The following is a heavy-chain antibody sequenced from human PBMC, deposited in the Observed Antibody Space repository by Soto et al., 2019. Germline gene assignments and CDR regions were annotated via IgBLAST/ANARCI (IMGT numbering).Heavy chain of an antibody. V-gene: IGHV5-51*01. CDR3: ATSAAGSRPYSYCCLDG. J-gene: IGHJ6*02. D-gene: IGHD6-13*01. CDR2: IYPGDSDT. CDR1: GYSFTSYW. Sequence: GESLKISCKGSGYSFTSYWIGWVRQMPGKGLEWMGIIYPGDSDTRYSPSFQGQVTISADKSISTAYLQWSSLKASDTAMYYCATSAAGSRPYSYCCLDGRGQGTTVTVSS.